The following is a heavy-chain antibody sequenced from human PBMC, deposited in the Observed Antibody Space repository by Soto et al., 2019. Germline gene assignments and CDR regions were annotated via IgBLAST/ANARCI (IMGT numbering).Heavy chain of an antibody. Sequence: QVQLVQSGAEVKKPGSSVKVSCKAGGGTFSRFALSWVRQARGQGLEWMGGIIPMFGSTKYEQNFQGRVTITADESTSTAYMELTSLRFEDTAVYYCARVEHFGSCGRYLGGFDSWGQGTPVTVSS. CDR1: GGTFSRFA. J-gene: IGHJ4*02. V-gene: IGHV1-69*12. D-gene: IGHD2-15*01. CDR2: IIPMFGST. CDR3: ARVEHFGSCGRYLGGFDS.